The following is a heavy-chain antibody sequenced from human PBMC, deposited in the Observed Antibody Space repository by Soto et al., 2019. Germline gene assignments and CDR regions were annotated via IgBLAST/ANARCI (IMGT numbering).Heavy chain of an antibody. CDR3: ARDKHDSVNRGIGFDR. V-gene: IGHV1-69*10. CDR2: IIPIHAKA. Sequence: GASVKVSCKASGVTLKTFAITWVRQAPGQGLEWVGGIIPIHAKADYAQKFQGRVTITADESTNQFSLQLDSVTPEDTAVYYCARDKHDSVNRGIGFDRWGQGTLVTVSS. D-gene: IGHD2-15*01. CDR1: GVTLKTFA. J-gene: IGHJ5*02.